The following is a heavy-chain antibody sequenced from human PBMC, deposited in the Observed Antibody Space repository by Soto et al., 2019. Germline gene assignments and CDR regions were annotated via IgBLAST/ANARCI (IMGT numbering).Heavy chain of an antibody. Sequence: PGESLKISCKGSGYSFTSYWIGWVRQMPGKGLEWMGIIYPGDSDTRYSPSFQGQVTISADKSISTAYLQWSSLKASDTAMYYCARLPEVTAWFGPLYYYFDYWGQGTLVTVSS. CDR2: IYPGDSDT. V-gene: IGHV5-51*01. CDR1: GYSFTSYW. CDR3: ARLPEVTAWFGPLYYYFDY. J-gene: IGHJ4*02. D-gene: IGHD3-16*01.